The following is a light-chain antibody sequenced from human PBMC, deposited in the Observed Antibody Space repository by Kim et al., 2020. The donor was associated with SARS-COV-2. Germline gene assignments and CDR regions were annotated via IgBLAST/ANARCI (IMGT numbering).Light chain of an antibody. Sequence: QPVLTQSSSASASLGSSVKLTCTLSSGHSSYIIAWHQQQPGKAPRYLMKLECSGSYNKGSGVPDRFSGSSSGADRYLTISNLQSEDEADYYCETWDSNTLVFGGGTKLTVL. CDR3: ETWDSNTLV. J-gene: IGLJ3*02. V-gene: IGLV4-60*03. CDR1: SGHSSYI. CDR2: LECSGSY.